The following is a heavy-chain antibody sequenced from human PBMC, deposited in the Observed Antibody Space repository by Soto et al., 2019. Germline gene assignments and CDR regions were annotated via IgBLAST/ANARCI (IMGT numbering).Heavy chain of an antibody. D-gene: IGHD3-22*01. Sequence: SCAASGFTFSSYWMSWVRQAPGKGLEWVANIKQDGSEKYYVDSVKGRFTISRDNAKNSLYLQMNSLRAEDTAVYYCARPDYYDSSGYYFDYWGQGTLVTVSS. J-gene: IGHJ4*02. CDR1: GFTFSSYW. CDR3: ARPDYYDSSGYYFDY. V-gene: IGHV3-7*03. CDR2: IKQDGSEK.